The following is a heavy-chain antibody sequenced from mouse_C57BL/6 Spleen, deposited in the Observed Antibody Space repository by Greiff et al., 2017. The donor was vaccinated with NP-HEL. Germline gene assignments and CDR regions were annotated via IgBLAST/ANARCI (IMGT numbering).Heavy chain of an antibody. CDR3: ARDRGTGTDY. D-gene: IGHD4-1*01. J-gene: IGHJ2*01. V-gene: IGHV5-4*01. Sequence: EVKLVESGGGLVKPGGSLKLSCAASGFTFSSYAMSWVRQTPEKRLEWVATISDGGSYTYYPDNVKGRFPISRDNAKNNLYLQMSHLKSEDTAMYYCARDRGTGTDYWGQGTTLTVSS. CDR1: GFTFSSYA. CDR2: ISDGGSYT.